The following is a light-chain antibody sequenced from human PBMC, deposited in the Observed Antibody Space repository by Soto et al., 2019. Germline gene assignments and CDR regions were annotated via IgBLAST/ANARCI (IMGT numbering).Light chain of an antibody. CDR2: HVT. CDR3: SSYTTSSPVV. Sequence: QSALTQPASVSGAPGQSSTISCTGTISDIGAYNFVSWYQQHPGKPPILMMYHVTDRPSGLSNRFSASHSGNTASLTISGLQAEDEADYYCSSYTTSSPVVFGTGTKLPVL. J-gene: IGLJ1*01. CDR1: ISDIGAYNF. V-gene: IGLV2-14*01.